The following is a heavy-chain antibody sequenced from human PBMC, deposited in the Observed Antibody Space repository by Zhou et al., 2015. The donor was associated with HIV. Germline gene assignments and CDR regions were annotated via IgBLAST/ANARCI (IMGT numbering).Heavy chain of an antibody. CDR3: AKGFGTGTEYFHH. D-gene: IGHD1-1*01. CDR2: IIPIFGTA. CDR1: GGTFSTSA. V-gene: IGHV1-69*12. Sequence: QVQLVQSGAEVKKPGSSVKVSCKASGGTFSTSAISWVRQAPGQGLEWMGGIIPIFGTANYAQKFQGRVTITADESTSTAHMELSSLRSEDTAVYFCAKGFGTGTEYFHHWGQGTLVTVSS. J-gene: IGHJ1*01.